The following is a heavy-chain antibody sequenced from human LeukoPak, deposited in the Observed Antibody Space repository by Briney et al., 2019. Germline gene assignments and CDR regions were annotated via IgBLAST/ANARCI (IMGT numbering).Heavy chain of an antibody. CDR3: ASGYSDYADYYNYYMDV. CDR1: GYSFTGYY. Sequence: ASVKVSGKASGYSFTGYYMHWVRQAPGQGLEWMGWINPDSGGTNYAQKFQGRVTMTRDTSITTAYMELSRLSSDDTALYYCASGYSDYADYYNYYMDVWGKGTTVTVSS. V-gene: IGHV1-2*02. J-gene: IGHJ6*03. D-gene: IGHD4-11*01. CDR2: INPDSGGT.